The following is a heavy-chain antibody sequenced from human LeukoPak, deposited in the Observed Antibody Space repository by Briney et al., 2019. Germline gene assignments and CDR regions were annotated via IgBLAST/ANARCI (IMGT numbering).Heavy chain of an antibody. V-gene: IGHV4-59*01. CDR1: GGSFSGYY. D-gene: IGHD5-24*01. J-gene: IGHJ4*02. Sequence: SETLSLTCAVYGGSFSGYYRSWIRQPPGKGLEWIGYIYYSGSTNYNPSLKSRVTISVDTSKNQFSLKLSSVTAADTAVYHCARGSRYGYKYGLDYWGQGTLVTVSS. CDR2: IYYSGST. CDR3: ARGSRYGYKYGLDY.